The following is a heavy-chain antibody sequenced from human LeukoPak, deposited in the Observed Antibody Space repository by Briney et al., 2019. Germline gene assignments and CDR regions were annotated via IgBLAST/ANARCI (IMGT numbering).Heavy chain of an antibody. CDR2: TYDSGYT. Sequence: NSSGTLSLTCAVSGDSFSSNNWWGWVRQPPGKGLEWIGYTYDSGYTNYNPSLKSRVTISVDMSKNQFSLRLSSVTAADTAVYYCARVMGSGWTGFDYWGQGTLVTVSS. V-gene: IGHV4-4*02. D-gene: IGHD6-19*01. CDR3: ARVMGSGWTGFDY. CDR1: GDSFSSNNW. J-gene: IGHJ4*02.